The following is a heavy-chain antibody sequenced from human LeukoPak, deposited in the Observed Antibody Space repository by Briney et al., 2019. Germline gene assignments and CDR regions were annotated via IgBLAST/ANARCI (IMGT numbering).Heavy chain of an antibody. V-gene: IGHV1-46*01. CDR2: LNPSGGST. CDR1: GYTFTSYY. J-gene: IGHJ6*02. D-gene: IGHD2-21*02. Sequence: ASVKVSCKASGYTFTSYYMHWVRQAPGQGLEWMGMLNPSGGSTSYAQKFQGRVTMTRDTSTSTVYMELSSLRSEDTAVYYCAREIVVVTVVYYYGMDVWGQGTTVTVSS. CDR3: AREIVVVTVVYYYGMDV.